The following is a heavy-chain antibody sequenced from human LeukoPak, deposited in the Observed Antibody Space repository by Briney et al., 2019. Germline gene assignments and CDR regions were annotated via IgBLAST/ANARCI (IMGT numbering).Heavy chain of an antibody. J-gene: IGHJ3*02. V-gene: IGHV3-72*01. CDR2: IRNRAKSYTT. D-gene: IGHD3-22*01. CDR3: ARVGDYYDSRGYSTDAFDI. CDR1: GFSFSDHY. Sequence: GGSLRLSCAASGFSFSDHYMDWVRQAPGKGLEWVGRIRNRAKSYTTQYAPSVKDRFTISRDEPRKSLYLQMNSLKTEDMAVYFCARVGDYYDSRGYSTDAFDIWGQGTMVTVSS.